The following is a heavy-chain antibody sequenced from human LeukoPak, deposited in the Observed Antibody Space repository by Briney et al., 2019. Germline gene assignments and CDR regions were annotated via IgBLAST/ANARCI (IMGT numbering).Heavy chain of an antibody. J-gene: IGHJ4*02. V-gene: IGHV3-23*01. CDR1: GFTFSSYA. Sequence: PGGSLRLSCAASGFTFSSYAMTWVRQAPGKGLEWVSSISGRGDSTYYADSVKGRFTISRDNSKNTLYLQMNSLRADDTAVYYCAKDPQPTMIVVLIPHVDYWGQGTLVAVSS. CDR3: AKDPQPTMIVVLIPHVDY. D-gene: IGHD3-22*01. CDR2: ISGRGDST.